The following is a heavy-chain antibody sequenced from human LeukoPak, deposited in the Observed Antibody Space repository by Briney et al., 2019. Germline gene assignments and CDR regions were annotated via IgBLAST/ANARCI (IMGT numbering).Heavy chain of an antibody. CDR1: GGSISSYY. CDR3: ARVLDCTNGVCYRGYYFDY. D-gene: IGHD2-8*01. J-gene: IGHJ4*02. V-gene: IGHV4-4*07. CDR2: IYTSGST. Sequence: SETLSLTCTVSGGSISSYYWSWIRQPAGKGLEWIGRIYTSGSTNYNPSLKSRVTMSVATSKNQFSLKLSSVTAADTAVYYCARVLDCTNGVCYRGYYFDYWGQGTLVTVSS.